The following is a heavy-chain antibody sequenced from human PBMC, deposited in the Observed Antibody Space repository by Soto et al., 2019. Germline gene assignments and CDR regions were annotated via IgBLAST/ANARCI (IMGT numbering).Heavy chain of an antibody. Sequence: EGQLLESGGGLVQPGGSLRLSCAASGFTFSTYAMNWVRQAPGKGLEWVSGISGSGDSTYYADSVKGRFTVSRDNSKNTLYLQMNSLRGEDTAVFYCAKERSSGWSFDYWGQGTLVTVSP. CDR1: GFTFSTYA. CDR3: AKERSSGWSFDY. V-gene: IGHV3-23*01. J-gene: IGHJ4*02. CDR2: ISGSGDST. D-gene: IGHD6-19*01.